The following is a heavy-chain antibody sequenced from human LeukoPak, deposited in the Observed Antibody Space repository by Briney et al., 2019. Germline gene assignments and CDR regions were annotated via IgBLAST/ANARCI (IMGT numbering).Heavy chain of an antibody. J-gene: IGHJ4*02. CDR2: ISSSGSTI. V-gene: IGHV3-11*04. Sequence: GGSLRLSCAASGFTFSDYYMSWIRQAPGKGLEWVSYISSSGSTIYYADSVKGRFTISRDNAKNSLYLQMNSLRAEDTAVYYCARAPLNVDTAMVTVFDYWGQGTLVTVSS. CDR3: ARAPLNVDTAMVTVFDY. D-gene: IGHD5-18*01. CDR1: GFTFSDYY.